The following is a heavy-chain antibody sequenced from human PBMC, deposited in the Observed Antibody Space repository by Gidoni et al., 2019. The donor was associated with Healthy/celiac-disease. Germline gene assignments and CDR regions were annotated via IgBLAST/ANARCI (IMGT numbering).Heavy chain of an antibody. CDR3: ARDRGPFDY. CDR1: GFTFSSYA. D-gene: IGHD3-10*01. CDR2: ISDDGSNK. V-gene: IGHV3-30-3*01. J-gene: IGHJ4*02. Sequence: AASGFTFSSYAMHWVRQAPGKGLEWVAVISDDGSNKYYADSVKGRFTISRDNSKNTLYLQMNSLRAEDTAVYYCARDRGPFDYWGQGTLVTVSS.